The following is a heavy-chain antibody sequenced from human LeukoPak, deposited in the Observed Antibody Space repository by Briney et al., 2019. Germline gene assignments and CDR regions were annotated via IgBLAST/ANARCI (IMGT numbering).Heavy chain of an antibody. J-gene: IGHJ4*02. CDR3: ARAHYYDFWSGYYTEPRYPDY. CDR2: INTNTGNP. Sequence: ASVKVSCKASGYTFRSYAINWVRQAPGQGLEWMGWINTNTGNPTYAQGFTGRFVFSLDTSVSTAYLQISSLKAEDTAVYYCARAHYYDFWSGYYTEPRYPDYWGQGTLVTVSS. V-gene: IGHV7-4-1*02. CDR1: GYTFRSYA. D-gene: IGHD3-3*01.